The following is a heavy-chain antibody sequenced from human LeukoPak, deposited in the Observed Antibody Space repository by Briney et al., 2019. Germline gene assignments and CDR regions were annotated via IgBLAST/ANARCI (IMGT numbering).Heavy chain of an antibody. J-gene: IGHJ4*02. CDR2: IYSGGST. D-gene: IGHD3-10*01. CDR3: ARVTYYYGSGSYYFYY. Sequence: GGSLRLSCSASGFTVSSNYMSWVRPAPGKGLEWVSVIYSGGSTYYADSVKGRFTISRDNSKNTLYLQMNSLRAEDTAVYYCARVTYYYGSGSYYFYYWGQGTLVTVSS. CDR1: GFTVSSNY. V-gene: IGHV3-53*01.